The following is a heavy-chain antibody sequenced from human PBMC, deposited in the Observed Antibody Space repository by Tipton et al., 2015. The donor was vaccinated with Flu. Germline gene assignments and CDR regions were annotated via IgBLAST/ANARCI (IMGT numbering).Heavy chain of an antibody. Sequence: TLSLTCTVSGGSVSSAGYCWTWIRQPPGKGLEYIGQIYYSGSANNTPSLKSRVTISVDTSKTQFSLKLTSVTAADTAVYYCAGRDFGNYVSDPKTWFDPWGKGTLVTVPS. CDR2: IYYSGSA. J-gene: IGHJ5*02. CDR3: AGRDFGNYVSDPKTWFDP. V-gene: IGHV4-61*08. CDR1: GGSVSSAGYC. D-gene: IGHD4-11*01.